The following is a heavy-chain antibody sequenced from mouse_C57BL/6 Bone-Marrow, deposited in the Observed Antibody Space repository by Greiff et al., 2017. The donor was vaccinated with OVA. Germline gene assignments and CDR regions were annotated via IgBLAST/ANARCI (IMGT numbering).Heavy chain of an antibody. CDR3: AISYDYEGVCFDY. CDR1: GYTFTSYW. D-gene: IGHD2-4*01. J-gene: IGHJ2*01. CDR2: IHPSASDT. V-gene: IGHV1-74*01. Sequence: QVQLQQPGAELVKPGASVKVSCKASGYTFTSYWMNWVKQRPGQGLEWIGRIHPSASDTTYNQKFKGKATLTVDNSSSTAYMQLSSLTSEDSAVYYCAISYDYEGVCFDYWGQGTTLTVSS.